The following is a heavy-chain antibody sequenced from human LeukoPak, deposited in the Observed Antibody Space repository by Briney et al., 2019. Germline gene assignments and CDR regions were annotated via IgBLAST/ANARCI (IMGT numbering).Heavy chain of an antibody. CDR1: GGSISSYY. V-gene: IGHV4-59*08. CDR3: ARHSSGSYAY. CDR2: IYYSGST. Sequence: SETLSLTRTVSGGSISSYYWSWIRQPPGKGLEWIGYIYYSGSTNYNPSLKSRVTISVGTSKNQFSLKLSSVTAADTAVYYCARHSSGSYAYWGQGTLVTVSS. D-gene: IGHD1-26*01. J-gene: IGHJ4*02.